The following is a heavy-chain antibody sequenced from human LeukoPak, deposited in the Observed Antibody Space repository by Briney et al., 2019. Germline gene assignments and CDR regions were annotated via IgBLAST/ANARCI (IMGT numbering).Heavy chain of an antibody. Sequence: SETLSLTCAVSGYSISIGHYWGWIRQPPGKGLEWIAIIYRSGSTFYNPSLKSRVTISVDTSKNQFSLKLSSMTATDTAIYYCARVLDYYGSGTYGFDYGGQGTLVTVSS. D-gene: IGHD3-10*01. CDR2: IYRSGST. CDR3: ARVLDYYGSGTYGFDY. CDR1: GYSISIGHY. V-gene: IGHV4-38-2*01. J-gene: IGHJ4*02.